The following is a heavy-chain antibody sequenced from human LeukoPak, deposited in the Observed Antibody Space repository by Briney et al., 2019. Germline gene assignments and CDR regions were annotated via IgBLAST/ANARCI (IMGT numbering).Heavy chain of an antibody. V-gene: IGHV1-2*02. CDR1: GYTFTGYY. J-gene: IGHJ4*02. D-gene: IGHD3-22*01. Sequence: ASVKVSCKASGYTFTGYYMHWVRQAPGQGLEWMGWINPNSGGTNYAQKFQGRVTMTRDTSISTAYMELSRLRSDDTAVYYCARGDDSSGYYPYYFDYWGQGTLVTVFS. CDR2: INPNSGGT. CDR3: ARGDDSSGYYPYYFDY.